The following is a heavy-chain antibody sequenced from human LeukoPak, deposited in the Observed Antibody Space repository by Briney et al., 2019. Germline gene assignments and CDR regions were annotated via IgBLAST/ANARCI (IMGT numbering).Heavy chain of an antibody. CDR1: EGTFSSYA. J-gene: IGHJ4*02. D-gene: IGHD5-18*01. V-gene: IGHV1-69*06. CDR2: IIPIFGTA. Sequence: ASVKVSCKASEGTFSSYAISWVRQAPGQGLEWMGGIIPIFGTANYAQKFQGRVTITADKSTSTAYMELSSLRSEDTAVYYCASLVVDTAMVDYWGQGTLVTVSS. CDR3: ASLVVDTAMVDY.